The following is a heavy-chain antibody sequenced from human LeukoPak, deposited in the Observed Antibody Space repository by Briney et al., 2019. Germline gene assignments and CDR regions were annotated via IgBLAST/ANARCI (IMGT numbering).Heavy chain of an antibody. Sequence: GGSLRLSCAASGFTFSSYSMNWVRQAPGKGLEWVSSISSSSSYIYYADSVKGRFTISRDNAKNSLYLQMNSLRAEDTAVYHCARALRVSITGTTNYDYWGQGTLVTVSS. CDR3: ARALRVSITGTTNYDY. CDR1: GFTFSSYS. J-gene: IGHJ4*02. CDR2: ISSSSSYI. D-gene: IGHD1-7*01. V-gene: IGHV3-21*01.